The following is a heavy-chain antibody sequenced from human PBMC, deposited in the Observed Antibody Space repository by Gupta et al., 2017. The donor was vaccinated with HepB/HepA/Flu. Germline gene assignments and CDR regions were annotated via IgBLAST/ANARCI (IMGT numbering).Heavy chain of an antibody. CDR2: INHSGRT. J-gene: IGHJ4*02. CDR3: AIGRGKTIHYFGY. D-gene: IGHD5-24*01. V-gene: IGHV4-34*01. Sequence: QVQLQQWGAGLLKPSETLSLTCAVYGGSFSGYYWSWIRQPPGKGLEWIGEINHSGRTNYNPALKSRVTISVDTAKSQFSLKMRSVTAADTAVYYSAIGRGKTIHYFGYGGQGTLVTVYS. CDR1: GGSFSGYY.